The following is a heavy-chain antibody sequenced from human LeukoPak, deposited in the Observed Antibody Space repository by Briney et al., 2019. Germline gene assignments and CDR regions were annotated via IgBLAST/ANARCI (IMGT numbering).Heavy chain of an antibody. CDR3: ARDLYGSGNFLPESP. CDR1: GVSVSVRNYY. V-gene: IGHV4-61*01. D-gene: IGHD3-10*01. CDR2: SYYSGST. Sequence: SETLSLTCTVSGVSVSVRNYYWIWMRPPPGKELEWVGYSYYSGSTMYNPSISSRVTISVDTSKNQFSLRLSSVTAADTAVYYCARDLYGSGNFLPESPWGQGTLVTVSS. J-gene: IGHJ5*02.